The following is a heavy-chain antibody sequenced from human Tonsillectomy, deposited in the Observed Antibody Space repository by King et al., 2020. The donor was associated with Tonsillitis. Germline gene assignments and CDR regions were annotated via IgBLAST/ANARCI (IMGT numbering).Heavy chain of an antibody. CDR1: GYTFSDYH. CDR2: INPNSGGT. Sequence: QLVQSGAEAKKPGASVKVSCKASGYTFSDYHMHWVRQAPGQGLEWMGWINPNSGGTNYAQKLQGRVTMTRDTSISTADMELSRLRSDDTAVYYCARDPLDWLSIPRWYFDFWGRGTLVTVSS. CDR3: ARDPLDWLSIPRWYFDF. J-gene: IGHJ2*01. D-gene: IGHD3-9*01. V-gene: IGHV1-2*02.